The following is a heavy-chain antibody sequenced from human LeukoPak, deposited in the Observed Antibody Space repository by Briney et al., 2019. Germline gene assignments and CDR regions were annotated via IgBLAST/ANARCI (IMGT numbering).Heavy chain of an antibody. CDR3: ARDEYDSSGYYGY. D-gene: IGHD3-22*01. V-gene: IGHV3-7*01. J-gene: IGHJ4*02. CDR1: GFTFSSYW. CDR2: IKEDGSEK. Sequence: PGGSLRLSCTASGFTFSSYWMSWVRQAPGKGLEWVANIKEDGSEKYYVDSVKGRFTISRDNAKNTLYLQMNSLRAEDTAVYYCARDEYDSSGYYGYWGQGTLVTVSS.